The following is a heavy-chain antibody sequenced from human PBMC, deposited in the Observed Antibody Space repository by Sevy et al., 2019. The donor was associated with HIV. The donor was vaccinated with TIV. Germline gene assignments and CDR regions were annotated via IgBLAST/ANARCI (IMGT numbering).Heavy chain of an antibody. CDR2: ISSSSSTI. D-gene: IGHD3-22*01. Sequence: GGSLRLSCAASGFTFSSYSMNWVRQAPGKGLEWVSYISSSSSTIYYADSVKGRFTISRDNAKNSLYLQMNSLRDEDTAVYYCARDGDYDSSGDYYGMDVWGQGTTVTVSS. CDR1: GFTFSSYS. CDR3: ARDGDYDSSGDYYGMDV. J-gene: IGHJ6*02. V-gene: IGHV3-48*02.